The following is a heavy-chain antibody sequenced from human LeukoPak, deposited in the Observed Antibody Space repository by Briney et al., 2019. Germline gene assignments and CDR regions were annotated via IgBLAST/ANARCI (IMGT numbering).Heavy chain of an antibody. Sequence: GGSLRLSCAASGFTFSSYAMSWVRQAPGKGLEWVSAISGSGGSTYYADSVKGRFTISRDNSKNTLYLQMNSLRAEDTAVYYCAINTVTQYYYYGMDVWGQGTTVTVSS. CDR2: ISGSGGST. V-gene: IGHV3-23*01. CDR1: GFTFSSYA. CDR3: AINTVTQYYYYGMDV. J-gene: IGHJ6*02. D-gene: IGHD4-17*01.